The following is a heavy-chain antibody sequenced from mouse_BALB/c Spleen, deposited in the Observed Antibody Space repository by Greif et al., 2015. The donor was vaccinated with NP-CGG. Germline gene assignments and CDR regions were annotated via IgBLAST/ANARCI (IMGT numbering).Heavy chain of an antibody. Sequence: VQLQQSGPSLVKPSQTLSLTCSVTGDSITSSYWNWIRKFPGNKLEYMGYISYSGSTYYNPSLKSRISITRDTSKNQYYLQLNSVTTEDTATYYCARYYGNYYAMDYWGQGTSVTVSS. CDR1: GDSITSSY. CDR3: ARYYGNYYAMDY. J-gene: IGHJ4*01. V-gene: IGHV3-8*02. CDR2: ISYSGST. D-gene: IGHD2-1*01.